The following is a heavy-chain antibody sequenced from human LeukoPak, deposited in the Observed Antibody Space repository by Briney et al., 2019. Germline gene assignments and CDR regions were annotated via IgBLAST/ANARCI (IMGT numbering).Heavy chain of an antibody. CDR1: GFTFSNCG. Sequence: GGSLRLSGAASGFTFSNCGMHWVRQAPGKGLEWVSFIRYDGSNQYYADSVMGRFTVSRDNSKNTLYLQMNSLRVEDTAVYYCARYPSGRYCSGGICSYFDYWGQGTLVTVSS. V-gene: IGHV3-30*02. D-gene: IGHD2-15*01. J-gene: IGHJ4*02. CDR2: IRYDGSNQ. CDR3: ARYPSGRYCSGGICSYFDY.